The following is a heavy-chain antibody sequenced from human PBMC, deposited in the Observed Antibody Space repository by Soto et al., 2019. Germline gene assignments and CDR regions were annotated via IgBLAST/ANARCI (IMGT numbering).Heavy chain of an antibody. D-gene: IGHD2-15*01. Sequence: QVQLQESGPGMVKPSETLSLTCTVSGGSTHSYYWAWIRQPPGKGLEWMGYFYYNGDTNYNPSLKSRVTISVDAFKNQFSKTLTSVDPADTAVYYCARGAGHGGSACDCWGQGALVTVSS. CDR1: GGSTHSYY. J-gene: IGHJ4*02. V-gene: IGHV4-59*01. CDR2: FYYNGDT. CDR3: ARGAGHGGSACDC.